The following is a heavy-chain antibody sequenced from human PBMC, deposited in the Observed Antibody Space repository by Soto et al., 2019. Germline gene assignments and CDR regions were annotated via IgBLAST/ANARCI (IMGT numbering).Heavy chain of an antibody. Sequence: EVQLVESGGGLVQPGGSLKLSCAVSGFTFSGSAMHWVRQASGKGLEWVGRIRSKSNSYATAYAASVKGRFTISRDDSKNTAHLQMTSLKTEDTAVYYCTRGYGDYVRDYRGQGTLVTVSS. CDR1: GFTFSGSA. V-gene: IGHV3-73*01. CDR3: TRGYGDYVRDY. CDR2: IRSKSNSYAT. D-gene: IGHD4-17*01. J-gene: IGHJ4*02.